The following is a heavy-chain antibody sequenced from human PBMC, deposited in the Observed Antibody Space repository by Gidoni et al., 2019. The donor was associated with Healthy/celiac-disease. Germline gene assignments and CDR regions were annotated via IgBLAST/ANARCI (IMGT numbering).Heavy chain of an antibody. Sequence: EVQLVESGGVVVQPGGSLRLSCAASGFTFDDYTMHWVRQAPGKGLEWVSLISWDGGSTYYADSVKGRFTISRDNSKNSLYLQMNSLRTEDTALYYCAKDAGDSRAFDIWGQGTMVTVSS. CDR3: AKDAGDSRAFDI. D-gene: IGHD7-27*01. V-gene: IGHV3-43*01. CDR1: GFTFDDYT. J-gene: IGHJ3*02. CDR2: ISWDGGST.